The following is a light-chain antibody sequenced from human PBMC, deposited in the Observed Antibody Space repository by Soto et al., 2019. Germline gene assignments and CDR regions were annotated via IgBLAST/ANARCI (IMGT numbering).Light chain of an antibody. CDR3: QQYDSSHLT. CDR2: ATS. V-gene: IGKV3-20*01. CDR1: QNVISSY. J-gene: IGKJ4*01. Sequence: ENVLTQSPGTLSLSPGERATLSCRASQNVISSYLAWYQQKPGQAPSLLVYATSSRAASIPDRFSGSGSGTDFTLTISSLEPEDFAVYYCQQYDSSHLTFGGGTKVEIK.